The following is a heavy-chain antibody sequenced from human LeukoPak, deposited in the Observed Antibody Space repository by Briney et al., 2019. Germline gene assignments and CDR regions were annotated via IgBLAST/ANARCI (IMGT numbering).Heavy chain of an antibody. V-gene: IGHV4-34*01. Sequence: PSETLSLTCAVYGGSFSGYYWSWIRQPPGKGLEWIGEINHSGSTNYNLSLKSRVTISVDTSKNQFSLKLSSVTAADTAVYYCARGSYCSGGSCYALLWYYGMDVWGQGTTVTVSS. CDR1: GGSFSGYY. D-gene: IGHD2-15*01. CDR2: INHSGST. J-gene: IGHJ6*02. CDR3: ARGSYCSGGSCYALLWYYGMDV.